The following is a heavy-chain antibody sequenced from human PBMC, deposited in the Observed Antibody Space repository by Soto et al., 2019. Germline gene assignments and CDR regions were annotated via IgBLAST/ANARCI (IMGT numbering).Heavy chain of an antibody. V-gene: IGHV4-34*01. CDR1: GGSFSGYY. J-gene: IGHJ4*02. Sequence: SETLSLTCAVSGGSFSGYYWSWIRQSPGKGLEWIGDINHSGGTNYNPSLKSRVTISLDTSKNQFSLKLRSVTAGDTAVYYCARHALYNRTYHPFDHWGQGTPVTVSS. CDR2: INHSGGT. CDR3: ARHALYNRTYHPFDH. D-gene: IGHD1-7*01.